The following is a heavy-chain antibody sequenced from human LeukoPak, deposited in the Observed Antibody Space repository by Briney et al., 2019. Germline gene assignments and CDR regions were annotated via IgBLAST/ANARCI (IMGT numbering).Heavy chain of an antibody. V-gene: IGHV3-33*08. Sequence: PGGSLRLSCAASGFTFSSYGMHWVRQAPGKGLEWVAVIWYDGSNKYYADSVKGRFTISRDNSKNTLYLQMNSLRAEDTAVYYCARVPYDYGDWLDPWGQGTLVTVSS. J-gene: IGHJ5*02. D-gene: IGHD4-17*01. CDR3: ARVPYDYGDWLDP. CDR1: GFTFSSYG. CDR2: IWYDGSNK.